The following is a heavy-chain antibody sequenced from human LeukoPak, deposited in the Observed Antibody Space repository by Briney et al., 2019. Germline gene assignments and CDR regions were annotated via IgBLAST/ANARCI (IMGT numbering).Heavy chain of an antibody. Sequence: GASVKVSCKASGYTFTGYYMHWVRQAPGRGLEWMGWINPNSGGTNYAQKFQGRVTMTRDTSISTAYMELSRLRSDDTAVYYCARKAGRLSLRFLEWLPHQAHFDYWGQGTLVTVSS. CDR1: GYTFTGYY. CDR3: ARKAGRLSLRFLEWLPHQAHFDY. CDR2: INPNSGGT. D-gene: IGHD3-3*01. J-gene: IGHJ4*02. V-gene: IGHV1-2*02.